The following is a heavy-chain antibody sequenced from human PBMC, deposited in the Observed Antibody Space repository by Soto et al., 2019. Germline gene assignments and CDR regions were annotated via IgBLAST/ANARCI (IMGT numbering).Heavy chain of an antibody. D-gene: IGHD2-8*01. J-gene: IGHJ4*02. CDR1: GFTFSSYA. CDR3: ARVAAGSSSASRCMDY. Sequence: GGSLRLSCAASGFTFSSYAMSWVRQAPGKGLEWVAAICGSGGNTYYADSVKGRFTISRDNSKNTLYLQMNSLRAEDTAVYYCARVAAGSSSASRCMDYWGQGTLVTVSS. CDR2: ICGSGGNT. V-gene: IGHV3-23*01.